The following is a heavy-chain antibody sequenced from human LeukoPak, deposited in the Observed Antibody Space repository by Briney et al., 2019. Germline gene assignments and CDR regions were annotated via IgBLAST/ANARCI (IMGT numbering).Heavy chain of an antibody. CDR3: ARAPAYYYGSGSYAPVYYFDY. CDR1: GGSIGSYY. CDR2: IYYSGST. D-gene: IGHD3-10*01. V-gene: IGHV4-59*01. J-gene: IGHJ4*02. Sequence: SETLSLTCTVSGGSIGSYYWSWIRQPPGKGLEWIGYIYYSGSTNYNPSLKSRVTISVDTSKNQFSLKLSSVTAADTAVYYCARAPAYYYGSGSYAPVYYFDYWGQGTLVTVSS.